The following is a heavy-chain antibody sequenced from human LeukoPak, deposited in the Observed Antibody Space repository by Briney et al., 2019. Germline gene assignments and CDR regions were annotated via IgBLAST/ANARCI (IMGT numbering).Heavy chain of an antibody. V-gene: IGHV4-38-2*02. CDR3: ARKKGPGGWFDP. Sequence: PSETLSLTCTVSGYSISSGYYWGWIRQPPGKGLEWIGSIYHSGSTYYNPSLKSRVTISVDTSKNQFSLKLSSVTAADTAVYYCARKKGPGGWFDPWSQGTLVTVSS. J-gene: IGHJ5*02. CDR1: GYSISSGYY. D-gene: IGHD3-10*01. CDR2: IYHSGST.